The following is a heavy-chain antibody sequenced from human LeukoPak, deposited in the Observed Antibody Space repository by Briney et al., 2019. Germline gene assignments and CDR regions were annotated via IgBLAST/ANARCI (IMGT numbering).Heavy chain of an antibody. D-gene: IGHD5-18*01. Sequence: GASVKVSCKASGYTFTSYGISWVRQAPGQGLEWMGWISAYNGNTNYAQKLQGRVTMTTDTSTSTAYMELRSLRSDDTAVYYCARDPRTLNIQRPYYYYYYMDVWGKGTTVTVSS. CDR1: GYTFTSYG. V-gene: IGHV1-18*01. J-gene: IGHJ6*03. CDR2: ISAYNGNT. CDR3: ARDPRTLNIQRPYYYYYYMDV.